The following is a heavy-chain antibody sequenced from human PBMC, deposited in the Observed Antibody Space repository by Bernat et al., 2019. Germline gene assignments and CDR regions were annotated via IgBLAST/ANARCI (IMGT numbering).Heavy chain of an antibody. CDR3: ANSLVGATFADAFDI. Sequence: QITLKESGPTLVKPTQTLTLTCTFSGFSLSTSGVGVGWIRQPPGKALEWLALIYWDDDKRYSPSLKSRLTITKDTSKNQVVLTMTNMDPVDTATYYCANSLVGATFADAFDIWGQGTMVTVSS. J-gene: IGHJ3*02. CDR1: GFSLSTSGVG. CDR2: IYWDDDK. V-gene: IGHV2-5*02. D-gene: IGHD1-26*01.